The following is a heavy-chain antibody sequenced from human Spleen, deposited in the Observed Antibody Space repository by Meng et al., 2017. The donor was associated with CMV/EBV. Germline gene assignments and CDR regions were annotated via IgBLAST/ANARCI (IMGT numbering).Heavy chain of an antibody. J-gene: IGHJ4*02. D-gene: IGHD3-22*01. CDR3: ARADYYDNSPDY. V-gene: IGHV4-38-2*02. Sequence: SETLSLTCTVSDYFISSGYLWAWIRQPPGKGLEWIGAIYHSGTTYYNPSLKSRVTMSVDTSKNQFSLKLRSAAAADTAVYYCARADYYDNSPDYWGRGTLVTAPQ. CDR2: IYHSGTT. CDR1: DYFISSGYL.